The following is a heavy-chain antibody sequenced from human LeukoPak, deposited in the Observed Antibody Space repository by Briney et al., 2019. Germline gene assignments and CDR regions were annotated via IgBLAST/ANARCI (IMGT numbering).Heavy chain of an antibody. Sequence: GGSLRLSCAASGFTFSGYAMSWVRQAPGKGLEWVSAISGSGGSTYYADSVKGRFTISRDNSKDTLYLQMNSLRAEDTAVYYCAKVAAAAIPPLRLDYWGQGALVTVSS. V-gene: IGHV3-23*01. CDR3: AKVAAAAIPPLRLDY. D-gene: IGHD6-13*01. CDR1: GFTFSGYA. CDR2: ISGSGGST. J-gene: IGHJ4*02.